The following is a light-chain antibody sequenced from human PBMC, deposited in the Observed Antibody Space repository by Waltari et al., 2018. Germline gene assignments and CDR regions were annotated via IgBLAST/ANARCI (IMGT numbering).Light chain of an antibody. Sequence: QSVLTQPPSASGAPGQRVTISCSGTYSNVGNNVVNWYQQVPGTVPKLLIYRNDQRPSGVPDRFSGSKSGSSASLAISGLRSEDEADYCCASWDDSPNGRWVFGGGTKVTVL. CDR3: ASWDDSPNGRWV. CDR1: YSNVGNNV. V-gene: IGLV1-44*01. J-gene: IGLJ3*02. CDR2: RND.